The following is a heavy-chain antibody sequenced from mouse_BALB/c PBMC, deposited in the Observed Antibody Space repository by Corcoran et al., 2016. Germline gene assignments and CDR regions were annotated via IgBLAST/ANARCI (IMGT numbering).Heavy chain of an antibody. V-gene: IGHV14-3*02. CDR2: IDPANGNT. Sequence: EVQLQQSGAELVKPGASVKLSCTASGFNIKDTYMHWVKQGPEQGLEWIGRIDPANGNTKYDPKFQGKATITADTSSNTAYLQLSSLTSEDTAVYYCARWDWYFEVWGAGTTVTVSS. CDR1: GFNIKDTY. J-gene: IGHJ1*01. CDR3: ARWDWYFEV.